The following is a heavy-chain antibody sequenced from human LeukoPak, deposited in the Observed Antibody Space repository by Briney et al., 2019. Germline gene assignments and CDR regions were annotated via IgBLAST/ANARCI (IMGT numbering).Heavy chain of an antibody. Sequence: SETLSLTCTVSGGSISSYYWSWIRPPPRKGLGWVGYIYYCWSTHYNPSLQNRVTISLDTSKNQFSLKLSCVTAADTAVYYCARMEGDNGDYYFDFRGRGTLVTVSS. CDR2: IYYCWST. V-gene: IGHV4-59*01. CDR1: GGSISSYY. D-gene: IGHD4-17*01. CDR3: ARMEGDNGDYYFDF. J-gene: IGHJ4*02.